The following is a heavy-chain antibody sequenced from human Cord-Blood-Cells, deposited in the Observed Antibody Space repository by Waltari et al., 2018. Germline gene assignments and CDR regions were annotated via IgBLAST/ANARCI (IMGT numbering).Heavy chain of an antibody. CDR3: AKVGGGVVVPAATQSPYYFDY. D-gene: IGHD2-2*01. V-gene: IGHV3-30*18. J-gene: IGHJ4*02. CDR1: GFTFSSYA. CDR2: ISYDGSNK. Sequence: QVQLVESGGGVVQPGRSLRLSCAASGFTFSSYAMHWVRQAPGKGLEWVAVISYDGSNKYYADSVKGRFTISRDNSKNTLYLQMNSLRAEDTAVYYCAKVGGGVVVPAATQSPYYFDYWGQGTLVTVSS.